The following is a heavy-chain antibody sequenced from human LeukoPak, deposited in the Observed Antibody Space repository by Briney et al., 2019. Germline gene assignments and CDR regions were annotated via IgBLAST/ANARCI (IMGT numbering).Heavy chain of an antibody. CDR2: ISWNSGSI. J-gene: IGHJ4*02. CDR3: AKGSCSSTSCHFDY. V-gene: IGHV3-9*01. D-gene: IGHD2-2*01. Sequence: PGGSLRLSCAASGFTFDGYAMHWVRQVPGKGLEWVSGISWNSGSIDYADSVKGRFTISRDNAKNSLHLQMDSLRTEDTAFYYCAKGSCSSTSCHFDYWGQGTLVTVSS. CDR1: GFTFDGYA.